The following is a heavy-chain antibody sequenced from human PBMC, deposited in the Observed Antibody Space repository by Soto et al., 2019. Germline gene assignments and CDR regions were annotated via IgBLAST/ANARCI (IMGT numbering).Heavy chain of an antibody. CDR1: GYTFTSYG. CDR3: ATSPFYGPNPYYFDY. D-gene: IGHD3-10*01. V-gene: IGHV1-18*01. Sequence: ASVKVSCKASGYTFTSYGISWVRQAPGQGLEWMGWISAYNGNTNYAQKLQGRVTMTTDTSTSTAYMELRSLRSDDTAVYYCATSPFYGPNPYYFDYWGQGTLVTVSS. CDR2: ISAYNGNT. J-gene: IGHJ4*02.